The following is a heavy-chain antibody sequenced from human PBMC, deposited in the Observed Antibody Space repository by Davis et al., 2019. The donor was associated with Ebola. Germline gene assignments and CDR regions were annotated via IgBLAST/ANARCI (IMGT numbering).Heavy chain of an antibody. CDR3: ARDPLNGDYGDY. Sequence: ASVKVSCKASGYTFTSYYMHWVRQAPGQGLEWMGIVNPSGGSTSYAQKFQGRVTMTRDTSTSTVYMELSSLRSEDTAVYYCARDPLNGDYGDYWGQGTLVTVSS. V-gene: IGHV1-46*01. CDR1: GYTFTSYY. J-gene: IGHJ4*02. D-gene: IGHD4-17*01. CDR2: VNPSGGST.